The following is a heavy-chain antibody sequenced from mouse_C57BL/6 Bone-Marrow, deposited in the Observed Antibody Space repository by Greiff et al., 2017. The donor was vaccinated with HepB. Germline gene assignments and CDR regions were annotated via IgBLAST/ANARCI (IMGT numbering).Heavy chain of an antibody. V-gene: IGHV1-59*01. CDR3: ASGDGNDYYAMDY. CDR1: GYTFTSYW. J-gene: IGHJ4*01. Sequence: VKLQQPGAELVRPGTSVKLSCKASGYTFTSYWMHWVKQRPGQGLEWIGVIDPSDSYTNYNQKFKGKATLTVDTSSSTAYMQLSSLTSEDSAVYYCASGDGNDYYAMDYWGQGTSVTVSS. D-gene: IGHD2-1*01. CDR2: IDPSDSYT.